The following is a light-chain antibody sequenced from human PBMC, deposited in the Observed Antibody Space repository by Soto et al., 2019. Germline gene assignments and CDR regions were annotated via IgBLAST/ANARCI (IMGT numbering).Light chain of an antibody. CDR1: HNINDW. J-gene: IGKJ2*01. CDR3: QQYNSY. V-gene: IGKV1-5*01. CDR2: GAS. Sequence: DLQMTQSPSTLSASVGDRVTITCRASHNINDWLAWYQQRPGNAPKLLIYGASRLETGIPSRFSGSGYGTEFTLTISSLQPDDFATYYCQQYNSYFGQGTKLEI.